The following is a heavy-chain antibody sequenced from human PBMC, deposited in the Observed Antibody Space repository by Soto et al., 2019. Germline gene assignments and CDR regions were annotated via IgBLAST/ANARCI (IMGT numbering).Heavy chain of an antibody. V-gene: IGHV3-23*01. CDR3: AKEQFNTGWTQPGS. CDR2: ISASGGRP. J-gene: IGHJ5*02. D-gene: IGHD6-19*01. CDR1: GITFSNYA. Sequence: GGSLRLSCTASGITFSNYAMSWVRQAPTKGLEWVSSISASGGRPYYADSVKGRFTILRDNSKNTLYLQMDSLRPEDTAVYYCAKEQFNTGWTQPGSWGQGTLVTVSS.